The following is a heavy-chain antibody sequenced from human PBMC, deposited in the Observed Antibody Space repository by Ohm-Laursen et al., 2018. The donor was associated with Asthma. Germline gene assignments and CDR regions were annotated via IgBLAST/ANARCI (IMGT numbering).Heavy chain of an antibody. V-gene: IGHV4-59*12. CDR2: IYYSGST. CDR3: ARVDTIFGVVIDY. D-gene: IGHD3-3*01. J-gene: IGHJ4*02. CDR1: GGSISSYY. Sequence: GTLSLTCTVSGGSISSYYWSWIRQPPGKGLEWIGYIYYSGSTNYNPSLKSRVTISVDTSKNQFSLKLSSVTAADTAVYYCARVDTIFGVVIDYWGQGTLVTVSS.